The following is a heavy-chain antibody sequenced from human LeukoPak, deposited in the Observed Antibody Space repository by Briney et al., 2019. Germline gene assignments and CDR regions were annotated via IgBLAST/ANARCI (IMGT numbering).Heavy chain of an antibody. V-gene: IGHV4-39*07. D-gene: IGHD5/OR15-5a*01. J-gene: IGHJ3*01. Sequence: PSETLSLTCTVSGGSLSSGGYYWGWIRQPPGKGLEWIGSIYYSGSTYYNPSLKGRVTISVDTSKNQFSLNLFSATAADTAVYSCARVVYTVYGGAFDVWGQGTVVTVSS. CDR1: GGSLSSGGYY. CDR2: IYYSGST. CDR3: ARVVYTVYGGAFDV.